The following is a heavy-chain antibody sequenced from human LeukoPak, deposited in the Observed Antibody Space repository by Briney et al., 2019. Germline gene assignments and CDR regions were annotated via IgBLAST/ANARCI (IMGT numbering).Heavy chain of an antibody. CDR2: INPSVGSA. D-gene: IGHD1-26*01. V-gene: IGHV1-46*01. Sequence: ASVKVSCKASGYTFTSYSVHWVRQAPGQRLEWMATINPSVGSAIYAQKFQGRVTVTSDTSTSAVFMELTNLTSDDTAVYYCARRVGTTRTAFDNWGQGTLVTVSS. J-gene: IGHJ4*02. CDR3: ARRVGTTRTAFDN. CDR1: GYTFTSYS.